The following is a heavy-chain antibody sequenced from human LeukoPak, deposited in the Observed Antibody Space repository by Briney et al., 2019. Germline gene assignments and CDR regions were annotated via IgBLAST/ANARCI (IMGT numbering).Heavy chain of an antibody. Sequence: GGSLRLSCAASGFTVSSSYMSWVRRAPGKGLEWVSVIHCGGNTYYADSVKGRFTISRDNSKNTLYLQMNSLRAEDTAVYYCTRDLNSGGSCWGQGTLVTVSS. J-gene: IGHJ4*02. V-gene: IGHV3-53*01. CDR2: IHCGGNT. CDR1: GFTVSSSY. CDR3: TRDLNSGGSC. D-gene: IGHD2-15*01.